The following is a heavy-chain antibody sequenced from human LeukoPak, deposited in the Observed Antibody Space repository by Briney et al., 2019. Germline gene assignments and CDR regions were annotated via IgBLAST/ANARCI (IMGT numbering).Heavy chain of an antibody. D-gene: IGHD3-22*01. V-gene: IGHV1-69*04. CDR2: IIPILGIA. J-gene: IGHJ4*02. CDR1: GGTLSSYA. Sequence: SVKVSCKASGGTLSSYAISWVRQAPGQGLEWMGRIIPILGIANYAQKFQGRVTITADKSTSTAYMELSSLRSEDTAVYYCASPASSGYYYGGDYWGQGTLVTVSS. CDR3: ASPASSGYYYGGDY.